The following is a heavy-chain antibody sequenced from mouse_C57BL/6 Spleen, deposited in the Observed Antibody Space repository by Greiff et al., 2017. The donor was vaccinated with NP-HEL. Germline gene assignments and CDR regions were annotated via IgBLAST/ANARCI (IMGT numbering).Heavy chain of an antibody. J-gene: IGHJ4*01. CDR3: ARKGPIYYDYDGYAMDY. CDR2: IYPGSGST. CDR1: GYTFTSYW. V-gene: IGHV1-55*01. D-gene: IGHD2-4*01. Sequence: QVQLQQPGAELVKPGASVKMSCKASGYTFTSYWITWVKQRPGQGLEWIGDIYPGSGSTNYNEKFKSKATLTVDTSSSTAYMQLSSLTSEDSAVYYCARKGPIYYDYDGYAMDYWGQGTSVTVSS.